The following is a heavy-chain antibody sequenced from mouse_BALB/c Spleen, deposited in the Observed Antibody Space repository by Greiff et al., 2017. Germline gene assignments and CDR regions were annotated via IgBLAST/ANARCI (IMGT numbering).Heavy chain of an antibody. J-gene: IGHJ1*01. CDR1: GFTFSSYA. V-gene: IGHV5-9-4*01. CDR3: ARATYGNYWYFDV. CDR2: ISSGGSYT. D-gene: IGHD2-1*01. Sequence: EVMLVESGGGLVKPGGSLKLSCAASGFTFSSYAMSWVRQSPEKRLEWVAEISSGGSYTYYPDTVTGRFTISRDNAKNTLYLEMSSLRSEDTAMYYCARATYGNYWYFDVWGAGTTVTVSS.